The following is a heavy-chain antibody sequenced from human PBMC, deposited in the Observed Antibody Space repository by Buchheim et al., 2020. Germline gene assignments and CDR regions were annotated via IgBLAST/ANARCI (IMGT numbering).Heavy chain of an antibody. Sequence: EVQLVESGGGLVQPGGSLRLSCAASGFTFSSYSMNWVRQAPGKGLEWVSYISSYSSTIYYADSVKGRFHISRDNAKNSLYLQMNSLRDEDTAVYYCARKGLLWFGEVGMDVWGQGTT. D-gene: IGHD3-10*01. V-gene: IGHV3-48*02. CDR3: ARKGLLWFGEVGMDV. CDR1: GFTFSSYS. J-gene: IGHJ6*02. CDR2: ISSYSSTI.